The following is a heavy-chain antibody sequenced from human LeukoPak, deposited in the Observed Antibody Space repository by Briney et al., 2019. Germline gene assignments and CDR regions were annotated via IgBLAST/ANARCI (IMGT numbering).Heavy chain of an antibody. V-gene: IGHV3-9*01. Sequence: AGGSLRLSCAASGFTFDDYAIHWVRQAPGKGLEWVSGITWNSGSVGFADSVKGRFTISRDNPKNTLYLQMNSLRAEDTALYYCAKHRMITVVSSADFWGQGTLVTVSS. CDR1: GFTFDDYA. CDR2: ITWNSGSV. CDR3: AKHRMITVVSSADF. D-gene: IGHD4-23*01. J-gene: IGHJ4*02.